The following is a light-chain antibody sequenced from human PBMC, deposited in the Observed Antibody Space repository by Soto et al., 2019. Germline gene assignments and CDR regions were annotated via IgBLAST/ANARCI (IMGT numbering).Light chain of an antibody. J-gene: IGKJ1*01. Sequence: DLQRTQSASSVSASVGDRSATTGRESQGISSWLAWYQQKPGKAAKLLIYAASSLQSGVTSRIRGSGSGTEFTITISSLQTDDFANYYCQQYTNYPWTVGPGTQVDIK. CDR2: AAS. V-gene: IGKV1D-16*01. CDR3: QQYTNYPWT. CDR1: QGISSW.